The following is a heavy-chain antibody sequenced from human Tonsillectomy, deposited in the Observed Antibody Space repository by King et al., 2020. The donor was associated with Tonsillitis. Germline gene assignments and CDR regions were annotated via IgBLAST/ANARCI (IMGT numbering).Heavy chain of an antibody. J-gene: IGHJ6*02. D-gene: IGHD3-10*01. CDR3: GREGGSLWFGGLLPNYYYYYGMDV. V-gene: IGHV3-7*03. CDR1: GFTFSSYW. Sequence: QLVQSGGGLVQPGGSLRLSCAASGFTFSSYWMSWVRQAPGKGLEWVANIKQDGSEKYYVDSVKGRFTISRDNAKNSLYLQMNSLRAEDTAVYYCGREGGSLWFGGLLPNYYYYYGMDVWGQGTTVTVSS. CDR2: IKQDGSEK.